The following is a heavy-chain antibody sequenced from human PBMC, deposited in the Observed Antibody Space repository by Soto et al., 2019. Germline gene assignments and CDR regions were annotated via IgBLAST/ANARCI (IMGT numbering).Heavy chain of an antibody. D-gene: IGHD3-3*01. Sequence: SETLSLTCPVSGGSISRYYWSWIRQPPGKGLEWIGYIYYSGSTNYNPSLKSRVTISVDTSKNQFSLKLSSVTAADTAVYYCVRVIDFRSGYYTYFDYWGRGTLVTVSS. CDR1: GGSISRYY. V-gene: IGHV4-59*01. CDR2: IYYSGST. CDR3: VRVIDFRSGYYTYFDY. J-gene: IGHJ4*02.